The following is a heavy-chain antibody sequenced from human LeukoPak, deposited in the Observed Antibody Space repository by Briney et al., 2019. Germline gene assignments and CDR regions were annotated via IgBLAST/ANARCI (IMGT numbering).Heavy chain of an antibody. CDR2: ISSSSSTI. D-gene: IGHD3-16*02. CDR3: ARDRRYDYVWGSYRYIWRAVMGV. J-gene: IGHJ6*03. V-gene: IGHV3-48*01. CDR1: GFTFSSYS. Sequence: PGGSLTLSCAASGFTFSSYSMNWVRQAPGKGLEWVSYISSSSSTIYYADSEKGRFTISRDNAKNSLYLQMNSLRAEDTAVYYCARDRRYDYVWGSYRYIWRAVMGVWGKGTTVTVSS.